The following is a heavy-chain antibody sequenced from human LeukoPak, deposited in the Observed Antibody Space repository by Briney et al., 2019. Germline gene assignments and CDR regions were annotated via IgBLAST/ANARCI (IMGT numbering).Heavy chain of an antibody. V-gene: IGHV4-61*02. CDR1: GGSISSGSYY. Sequence: SQTLSLTCAVSGGSISSGSYYWNWIRQPAGKGLEWIGRIYRSGSTNYNPSLKSRVTVSVDTAKNQFSLKLSSVTATDTAVYYCVSGGSESYLLFDYWGQGTLVTVSS. CDR3: VSGGSESYLLFDY. CDR2: IYRSGST. J-gene: IGHJ4*02. D-gene: IGHD3-10*01.